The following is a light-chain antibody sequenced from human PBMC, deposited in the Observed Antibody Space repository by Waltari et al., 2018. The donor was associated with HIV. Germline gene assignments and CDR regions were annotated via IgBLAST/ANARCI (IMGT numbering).Light chain of an antibody. J-gene: IGLJ1*01. CDR3: SSYTSSSTLYV. V-gene: IGLV2-14*01. CDR1: STDVGGSNY. Sequence: QSALTQPASVSGSPGQSITISCTGTSTDVGGSNYFSWYQQHPGKAPKLMISEVSHRPSGVTNRFSGSKSGNTASLTISGLQVEDEADYYCSSYTSSSTLYVFGTGTKVTVL. CDR2: EVS.